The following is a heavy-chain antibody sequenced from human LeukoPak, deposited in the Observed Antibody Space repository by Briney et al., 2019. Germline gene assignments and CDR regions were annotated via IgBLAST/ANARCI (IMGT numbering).Heavy chain of an antibody. V-gene: IGHV4-59*01. CDR1: GGSISSYY. D-gene: IGHD3-3*01. J-gene: IGHJ5*02. Sequence: KPSETLSLTCTVSGGSISSYYWSWIRQPPGKGLEWIGHIYYSGSTNYNPSLKSRVTISVDTSKNQFSLKLSSVTAADTAVYYCARAHYDFWSGRNWFDPWGQGTLVTVSS. CDR3: ARAHYDFWSGRNWFDP. CDR2: IYYSGST.